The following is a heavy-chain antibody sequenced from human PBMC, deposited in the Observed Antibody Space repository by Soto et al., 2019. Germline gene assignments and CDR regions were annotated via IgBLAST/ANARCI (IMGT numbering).Heavy chain of an antibody. V-gene: IGHV4-59*01. CDR1: GGSISSYY. J-gene: IGHJ4*02. Sequence: SETLSLTCTVSGGSISSYYWSWIRQPPGKGLEWIGYIYYSGSTNYNPSLKSRVTISVDTSKNQFSLKLSSVTAADTAVYYCARGGGDCGGDCYSFGYYFDYWGQGTLVTVSS. D-gene: IGHD2-21*02. CDR3: ARGGGDCGGDCYSFGYYFDY. CDR2: IYYSGST.